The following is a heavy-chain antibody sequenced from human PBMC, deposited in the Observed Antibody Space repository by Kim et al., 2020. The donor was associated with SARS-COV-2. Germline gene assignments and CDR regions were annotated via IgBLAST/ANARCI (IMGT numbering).Heavy chain of an antibody. Sequence: GGSLRLSCAASGFTFSSYGMHWIRQAPGKGLEWVAVIWYDGSNKYYADSVKGRFTISRDNSKNTLYLQMNSLRAEDTAVYYCARDYYGSGSYPNYFDYWGQGPLVTVSS. J-gene: IGHJ4*02. V-gene: IGHV3-33*01. D-gene: IGHD3-10*01. CDR3: ARDYYGSGSYPNYFDY. CDR1: GFTFSSYG. CDR2: IWYDGSNK.